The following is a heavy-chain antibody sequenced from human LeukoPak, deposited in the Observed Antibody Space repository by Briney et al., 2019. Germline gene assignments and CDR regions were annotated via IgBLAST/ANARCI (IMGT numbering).Heavy chain of an antibody. Sequence: PGGSLRLSCEVFGFTFSSYEMDWVRQAPGQGLEWVSYISSSGSTKHYADSVKGRFTISRDNAKNSLSLQMNSLRAEDTAVYYCAREFWLDPWGQGTLVTVSS. V-gene: IGHV3-48*03. CDR3: AREFWLDP. CDR1: GFTFSSYE. CDR2: ISSSGSTK. J-gene: IGHJ5*02.